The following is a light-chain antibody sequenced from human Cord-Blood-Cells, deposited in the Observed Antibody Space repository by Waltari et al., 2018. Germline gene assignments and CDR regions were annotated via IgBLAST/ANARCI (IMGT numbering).Light chain of an antibody. CDR1: QSVSSSS. CDR2: GAS. J-gene: IGKJ2*02. V-gene: IGKV3-20*01. Sequence: EIVLTQSPGTLSLSPGERATLSCRASQSVSSSSLAWYQQKPGHAPRLLIYGASSRATGIPDRFSGSGSGTDFTLTISRLEPEDFAVYYCQQYGSSPPSTFGQGTKLEIK. CDR3: QQYGSSPPST.